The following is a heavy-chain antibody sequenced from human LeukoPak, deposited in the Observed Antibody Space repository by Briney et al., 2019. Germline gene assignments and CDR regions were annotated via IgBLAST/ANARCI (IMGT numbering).Heavy chain of an antibody. CDR3: ARDPNPDVVAFDI. V-gene: IGHV1-2*02. CDR1: CKTITQYS. Sequence: SEQTCRTAECKTITQYSIRKEREVPQQGRVRMGWINPNSGGTNYAQKFQGRVTMTRDTSISTAYMELSRLRSDDTAVYYCARDPNPDVVAFDIWGQGTMVTVSS. J-gene: IGHJ3*02. CDR2: INPNSGGT.